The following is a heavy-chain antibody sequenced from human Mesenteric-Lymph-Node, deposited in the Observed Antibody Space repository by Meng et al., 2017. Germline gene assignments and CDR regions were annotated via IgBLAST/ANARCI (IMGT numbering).Heavy chain of an antibody. J-gene: IGHJ4*02. V-gene: IGHV4-34*01. Sequence: QVQLQPWGAGLLKPSETLSLTCAVYGGSFSGYYWSWIRQPPGKGLEWIGEINHSGSTNYNPSLKSRVTISVDKSKNQFSLNLSSVTAADTAVYYCARVGQWLPIDYWGQGTLVTVFS. CDR2: INHSGST. CDR1: GGSFSGYY. CDR3: ARVGQWLPIDY. D-gene: IGHD6-19*01.